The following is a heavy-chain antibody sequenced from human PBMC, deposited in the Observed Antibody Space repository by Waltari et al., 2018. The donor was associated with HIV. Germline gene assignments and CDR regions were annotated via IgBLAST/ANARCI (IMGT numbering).Heavy chain of an antibody. Sequence: AESGGRLIQRGGSLGLSCTASNFSVSGKHVTWIRQAPGGSLEWVAVIYPDDTTHYADFVSGRFTISRAKSRTTVLLLMNGLFVDDTATYFCTTGVRYYGPWGQGTRVTVSS. CDR1: NFSVSGKH. V-gene: IGHV3-53*01. CDR2: IYPDDTT. J-gene: IGHJ5*02. D-gene: IGHD3-10*01. CDR3: TTGVRYYGP.